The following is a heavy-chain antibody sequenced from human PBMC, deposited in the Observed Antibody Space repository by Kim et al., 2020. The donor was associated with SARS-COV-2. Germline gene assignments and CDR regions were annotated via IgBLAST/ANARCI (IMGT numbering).Heavy chain of an antibody. Sequence: YADNVKGRFTISRDNAQSTLYLQMNSLRAEDTAVYYCARGSGYYGFDYWGQGILVTVSS. J-gene: IGHJ4*02. V-gene: IGHV3-74*01. D-gene: IGHD3-22*01. CDR3: ARGSGYYGFDY.